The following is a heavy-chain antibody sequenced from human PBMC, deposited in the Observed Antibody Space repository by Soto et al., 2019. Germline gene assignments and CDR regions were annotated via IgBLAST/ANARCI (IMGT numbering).Heavy chain of an antibody. CDR2: IIPIFGTA. V-gene: IGHV1-69*13. CDR3: ARELGGYNYGHYYYYGMDV. D-gene: IGHD5-12*01. J-gene: IGHJ6*02. CDR1: GGTFSSYA. Sequence: ATVKVSCKASGGTFSSYAISRVTHAPRQGLEWMGGIIPIFGTANYAQKFQGRVTITADESTSTAYMELSSLRSEDTAVYYCARELGGYNYGHYYYYGMDVWGQGTTVTVSS.